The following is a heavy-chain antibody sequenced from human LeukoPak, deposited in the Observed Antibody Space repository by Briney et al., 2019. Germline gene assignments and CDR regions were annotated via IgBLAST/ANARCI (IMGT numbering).Heavy chain of an antibody. CDR1: GGTFSSYA. CDR2: IIPFFGTA. Sequence: ASVKVSCKASGGTFSSYAISWVRQAPGQGLEWMGGIIPFFGTANYAQKFQGRVTITRDMSTSTAYMELSSLRSEDTAVYYCAAVFGSGYYYYFDYWGQGTLVTVSS. CDR3: AAVFGSGYYYYFDY. J-gene: IGHJ4*02. D-gene: IGHD3-22*01. V-gene: IGHV1-69*05.